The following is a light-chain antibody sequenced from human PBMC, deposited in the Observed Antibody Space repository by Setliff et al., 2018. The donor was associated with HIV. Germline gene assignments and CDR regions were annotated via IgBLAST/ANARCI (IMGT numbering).Light chain of an antibody. CDR3: SSYTSSSTRV. Sequence: QSALTQPASVSGSPGQSITISCTGTWSDLGGYNYVSWYQQHPGKAPKLMIYEVSNRPSGVSNRFSGSKSGNTASLTISGLQAEDEADYVCSSYTSSSTRVFGTGTKVTVL. CDR1: WSDLGGYNY. J-gene: IGLJ1*01. CDR2: EVS. V-gene: IGLV2-14*01.